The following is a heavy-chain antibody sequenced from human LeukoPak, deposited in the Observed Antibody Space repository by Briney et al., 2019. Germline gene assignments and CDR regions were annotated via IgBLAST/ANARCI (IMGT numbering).Heavy chain of an antibody. CDR3: AKAPYYYGSGGTFDP. V-gene: IGHV3-23*01. D-gene: IGHD3-10*01. CDR2: ISGSGGST. Sequence: GGSLRLSCAASGFTFSSYAMSWVRQAPGKGLEWVSAISGSGGSTYYADSVKGRFTISRDNSKNTLYLQMNSLRAEDTAVYYCAKAPYYYGSGGTFDPWGQGTLVTVSS. CDR1: GFTFSSYA. J-gene: IGHJ5*02.